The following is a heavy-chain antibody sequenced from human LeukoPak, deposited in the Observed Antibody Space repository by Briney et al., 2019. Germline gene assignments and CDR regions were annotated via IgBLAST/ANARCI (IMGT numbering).Heavy chain of an antibody. J-gene: IGHJ4*02. CDR1: GFTLSKYW. D-gene: IGHD1-26*01. CDR3: SRDFVGPDDY. V-gene: IGHV3-74*01. Sequence: PGGSLRLSCAASGFTLSKYWMHWVRQAPGEGPVLVSRINEDGSRIDYADSVRGRFTISRDSAENTLYLQMNSLRAEDTAVYYCSRDFVGPDDYWGQGTLVSVSS. CDR2: INEDGSRI.